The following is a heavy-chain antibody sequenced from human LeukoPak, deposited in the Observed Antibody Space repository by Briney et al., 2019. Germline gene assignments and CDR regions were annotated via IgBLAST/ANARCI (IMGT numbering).Heavy chain of an antibody. CDR2: ISSSSSYI. Sequence: PGGALRLSCAASGFTFSSYSMNWVRQAPGRGLEWVSSISSSSSYIYYADSVKGRFTISRDNDKNSLFLQMNSLRAENTAVSYCARDQGWNYQWGDVWRKRTTVTVSS. CDR1: GFTFSSYS. V-gene: IGHV3-21*01. CDR3: ARDQGWNYQWGDV. J-gene: IGHJ6*04. D-gene: IGHD1-7*01.